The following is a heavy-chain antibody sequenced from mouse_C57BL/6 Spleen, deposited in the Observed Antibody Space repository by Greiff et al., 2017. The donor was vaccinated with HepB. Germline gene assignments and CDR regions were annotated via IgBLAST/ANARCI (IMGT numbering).Heavy chain of an antibody. J-gene: IGHJ4*01. CDR1: GYTFTDYY. V-gene: IGHV1-26*01. CDR3: ARSTQGNYYAMDY. CDR2: INPNNGGT. Sequence: EVQLQQSGPELVKPGASVKISCKASGYTFTDYYMNWVKQSHGKSLEWIGDINPNNGGTSYNQQFKGKATLTVDKSSSTAYMELRSLTSEDSAVYYCARSTQGNYYAMDYWGQGTSVTVSS.